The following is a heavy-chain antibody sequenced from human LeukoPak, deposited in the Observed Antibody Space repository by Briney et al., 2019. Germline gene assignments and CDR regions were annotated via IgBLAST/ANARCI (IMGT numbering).Heavy chain of an antibody. CDR1: GGSVSSGSYY. J-gene: IGHJ5*02. CDR2: IYYSGST. Sequence: SETLSLTCTVSGGSVSSGSYYWSWIRQPPGKGLEWIGYIYYSGSTNYNPSLKSRVTISVDTSKNQFSLKLSSVTAADTGVYYCARVVVATLGVHWVDPWGQGTLVTVSS. V-gene: IGHV4-61*01. CDR3: ARVVVATLGVHWVDP. D-gene: IGHD5-12*01.